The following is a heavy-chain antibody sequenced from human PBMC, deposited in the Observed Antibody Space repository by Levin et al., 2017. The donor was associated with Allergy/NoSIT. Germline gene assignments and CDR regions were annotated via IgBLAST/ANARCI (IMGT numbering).Heavy chain of an antibody. CDR1: GFTFDDYS. V-gene: IGHV3-21*01. CDR3: ARNTYASGAH. J-gene: IGHJ4*02. CDR2: ITSGGTYT. D-gene: IGHD3-10*01. Sequence: ASVKVSCAASGFTFDDYSMNWVRQAPGKGLEWVSSITSGGTYTFYADSVRGRFTISRDNAKNSLYLQMNRLTGEDTAVYYCARNTYASGAHWGQGTLVTVSS.